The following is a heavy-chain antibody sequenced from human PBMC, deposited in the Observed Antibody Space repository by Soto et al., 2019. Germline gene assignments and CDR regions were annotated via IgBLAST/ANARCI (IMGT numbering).Heavy chain of an antibody. Sequence: SETLSLTCAVSGDSINSSNWWSWVRQPPGKGLEWIGYIYYSGSTNYNPSLKSRVTISVDTSKNQFSLKLSSVTAADTAVYYCARAKAPLYSSSWYWFDPWGQGTLVTVSS. J-gene: IGHJ5*02. CDR3: ARAKAPLYSSSWYWFDP. D-gene: IGHD6-13*01. V-gene: IGHV4-4*02. CDR2: IYYSGST. CDR1: GDSINSSNW.